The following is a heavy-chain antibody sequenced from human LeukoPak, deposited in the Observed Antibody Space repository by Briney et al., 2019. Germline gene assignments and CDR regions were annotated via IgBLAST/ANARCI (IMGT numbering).Heavy chain of an antibody. CDR3: AGRSGSYYRDFDY. D-gene: IGHD1-26*01. CDR2: INHSGST. Sequence: SETLSLTCAVYGGSFSGYYWSWIRQPPGKGLEWIGEINHSGSTNYNPSLKSRVTISVDTSKNQFSLKLSSVTAADTAVYYCAGRSGSYYRDFDYGGQGTLVTVSS. V-gene: IGHV4-34*01. CDR1: GGSFSGYY. J-gene: IGHJ4*02.